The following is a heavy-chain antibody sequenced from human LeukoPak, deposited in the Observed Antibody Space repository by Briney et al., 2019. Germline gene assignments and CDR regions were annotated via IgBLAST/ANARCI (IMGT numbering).Heavy chain of an antibody. V-gene: IGHV3-74*01. CDR1: GFTFSSSW. J-gene: IGHJ5*02. Sequence: PGGSLRLSCAASGFTFSSSWMYWVRQAPGKGLVWVSRINSDESITTYADSVKGRFTISRDNAKNTLYLQMNSLRAEDTAVYYCARSYGGWFDPWGQGTLVTVSS. CDR3: ARSYGGWFDP. D-gene: IGHD3-10*01. CDR2: INSDESIT.